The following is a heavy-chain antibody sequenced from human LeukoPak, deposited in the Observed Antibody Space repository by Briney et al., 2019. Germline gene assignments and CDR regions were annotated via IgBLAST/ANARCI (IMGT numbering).Heavy chain of an antibody. CDR1: GFTFSSSW. Sequence: GGSLRLSCAASGFTFSSSWMSWVRQAPGKGLEWVANIEQGGSEKYYVDSVKGRFTISRDNAKNSLYLQMNSLRAEDTAVYYCARDWGLRLGLDYWGQGTLVTVSS. CDR3: ARDWGLRLGLDY. J-gene: IGHJ4*02. D-gene: IGHD3-16*01. V-gene: IGHV3-7*01. CDR2: IEQGGSEK.